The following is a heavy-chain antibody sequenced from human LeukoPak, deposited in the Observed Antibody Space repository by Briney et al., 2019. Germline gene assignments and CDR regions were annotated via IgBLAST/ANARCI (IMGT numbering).Heavy chain of an antibody. D-gene: IGHD6-13*01. CDR2: ISWNSGSI. CDR3: AKGYSSSWYGLPHPYYFDY. CDR1: GFTFDDYA. V-gene: IGHV3-9*03. Sequence: SLRLSCAASGFTFDDYAMHWVRQAPGKGLEWVSGISWNSGSIGYADSVKGRFTISGDNAKNSLYLQMNSLRAEDMALYYCAKGYSSSWYGLPHPYYFDYWGQGTLVTVSS. J-gene: IGHJ4*02.